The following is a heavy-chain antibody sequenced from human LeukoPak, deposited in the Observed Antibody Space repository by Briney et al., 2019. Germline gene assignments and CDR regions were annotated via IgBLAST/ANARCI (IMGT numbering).Heavy chain of an antibody. Sequence: ETLSLTCAVYGGSFSGYYWSWVRQVPGKGLEWVSDINWNGDSTGYADSVQGRFTISRDNAKNSLYLQMNSLRAKDTALYHCARGVVLDFYYYYMDVWGKGTTVTISS. CDR1: GGSFSGYY. CDR3: ARGVVLDFYYYYMDV. CDR2: INWNGDST. D-gene: IGHD2-2*01. J-gene: IGHJ6*03. V-gene: IGHV3-20*01.